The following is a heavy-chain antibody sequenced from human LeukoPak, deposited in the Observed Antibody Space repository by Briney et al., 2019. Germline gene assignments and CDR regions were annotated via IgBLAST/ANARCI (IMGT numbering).Heavy chain of an antibody. J-gene: IGHJ4*02. V-gene: IGHV3-7*01. CDR2: ITQDGSEK. CDR1: GFTSSSDL. Sequence: GGPLRLSCAASGFTSSSDLMSWVRQAPGKGLEWVANITQDGSEKYYVDSVKGRFTISRDNAKNSLYLQMNSLRAEDTAVYYCEADDSSHDYWGQGTLVTVSS. CDR3: EADDSSHDY. D-gene: IGHD3-22*01.